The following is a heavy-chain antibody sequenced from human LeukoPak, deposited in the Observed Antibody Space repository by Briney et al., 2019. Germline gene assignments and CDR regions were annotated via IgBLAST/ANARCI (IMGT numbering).Heavy chain of an antibody. V-gene: IGHV4-34*01. CDR2: INHSGST. CDR3: ASLRTGDFDY. J-gene: IGHJ4*02. D-gene: IGHD3-10*01. CDR1: GGSFSGYY. Sequence: PSETLSLTCAVYGGSFSGYYWSWIRQPPGKGLEWIGEINHSGSTNYNPSLKSRVTISVDTSKNQFSLKLNSVTAADTAVYYCASLRTGDFDYWGQGALVTVSS.